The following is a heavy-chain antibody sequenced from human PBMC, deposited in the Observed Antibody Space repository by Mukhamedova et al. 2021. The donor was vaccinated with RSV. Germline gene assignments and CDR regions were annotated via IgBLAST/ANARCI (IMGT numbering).Heavy chain of an antibody. Sequence: SYATAYAASVKGRFTISRDDSKNTAYLQMNSLKTEDTAVYYCTRPYDFWSGYYHWGQGTPVTVSS. D-gene: IGHD3-3*01. CDR2: SYAT. CDR3: TRPYDFWSGYYH. V-gene: IGHV3-73*01. J-gene: IGHJ4*02.